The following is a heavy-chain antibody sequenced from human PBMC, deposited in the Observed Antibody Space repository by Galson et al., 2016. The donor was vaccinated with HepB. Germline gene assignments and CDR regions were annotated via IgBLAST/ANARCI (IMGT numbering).Heavy chain of an antibody. V-gene: IGHV2-26*01. CDR3: ARLAGATRSILFDS. J-gene: IGHJ4*02. D-gene: IGHD1-26*01. CDR1: GFSLSSPRVG. Sequence: PALVQPTQTLTLTCTVSGFSLSSPRVGVSRIRQPPGKALEWLAHIFSNDAKSYTTSLKNRLTISRDTSKSQVVLIMTNMDPVDTGTYYCARLAGATRSILFDSWGQGTLVTVSS. CDR2: IFSNDAK.